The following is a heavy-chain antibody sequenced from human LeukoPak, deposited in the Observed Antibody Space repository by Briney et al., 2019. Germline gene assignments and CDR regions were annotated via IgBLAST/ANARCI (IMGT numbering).Heavy chain of an antibody. CDR2: ISWNSGSI. Sequence: PGGSLRLSCAASGFTFDDYAMHWVRQAPGKGLEWVSGISWNSGSIGYADSVKGRFTISRDNAKNSLYLQMNSLRAEDTALYYCAKDGYYGSGSYEAYYFDYWGQGTLVTVSS. V-gene: IGHV3-9*01. CDR3: AKDGYYGSGSYEAYYFDY. D-gene: IGHD3-10*01. J-gene: IGHJ4*02. CDR1: GFTFDDYA.